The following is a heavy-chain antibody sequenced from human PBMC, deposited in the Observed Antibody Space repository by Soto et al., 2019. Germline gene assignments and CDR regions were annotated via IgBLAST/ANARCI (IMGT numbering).Heavy chain of an antibody. J-gene: IGHJ5*02. CDR3: ARGGGGGLFDP. CDR2: ISPRSTFR. D-gene: IGHD2-21*01. Sequence: GSQGVACTTSGCSFRDSYMSGIRQAPGKGLEWISYISPRSTFRDYAESVKGRFTISRDSVKNSLYLQMNNLTAGDTGVYYCARGGGGGLFDPWGQGSLVTVSS. CDR1: GCSFRDSY. V-gene: IGHV3-11*06.